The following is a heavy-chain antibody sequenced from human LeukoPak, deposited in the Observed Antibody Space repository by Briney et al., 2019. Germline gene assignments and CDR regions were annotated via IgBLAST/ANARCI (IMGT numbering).Heavy chain of an antibody. CDR3: AKGGRVLRYSDWLDY. CDR2: ISYDGRNK. D-gene: IGHD3-9*01. J-gene: IGHJ4*02. CDR1: GFTFSRYG. V-gene: IGHV3-30*18. Sequence: GRSLRLSCAASGFTFSRYGMHWVRQAPGKGLEGVAVISYDGRNKYYADSVKGRFTISRDNSKNTLYLQMNSLRTEDTAVYYCAKGGRVLRYSDWLDYWGQGTLVTVSS.